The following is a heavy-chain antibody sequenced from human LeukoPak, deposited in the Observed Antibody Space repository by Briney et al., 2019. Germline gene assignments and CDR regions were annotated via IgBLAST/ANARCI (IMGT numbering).Heavy chain of an antibody. CDR2: ISYDGSNK. D-gene: IGHD6-13*01. CDR1: GFTFSSYA. J-gene: IGHJ4*02. CDR3: ARPPNVGSSWSLPFFDY. V-gene: IGHV3-30-3*01. Sequence: PGRSLRLSCAASGFTFSSYAMHWLRQAPGKGLEWVAVISYDGSNKYYADSVKGRFTISRDNSKNTLYLQMNCLRAEDTAVYYCARPPNVGSSWSLPFFDYWGQGTLVTVSS.